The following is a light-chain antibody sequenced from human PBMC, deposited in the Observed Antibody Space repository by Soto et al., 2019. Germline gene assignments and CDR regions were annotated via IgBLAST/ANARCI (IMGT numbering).Light chain of an antibody. CDR2: DVS. V-gene: IGLV2-14*01. Sequence: QSALTQPASVSGSPGQSITISCTGTSSDVGGYNYVSWYQQHPGKAPKLMIYDVSNRPSGVSKRFSRSKSANTASLPISGLHAEDAADYYCSSYTSSSTLLYVFGTGTKLTVL. CDR3: SSYTSSSTLLYV. J-gene: IGLJ1*01. CDR1: SSDVGGYNY.